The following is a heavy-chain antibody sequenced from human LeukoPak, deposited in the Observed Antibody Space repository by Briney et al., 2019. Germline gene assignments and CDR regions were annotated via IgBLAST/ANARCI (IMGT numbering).Heavy chain of an antibody. CDR1: GFTFSSYE. D-gene: IGHD3-22*01. CDR3: AKESYYDSSGYSLFDY. V-gene: IGHV3-30*18. J-gene: IGHJ4*02. Sequence: PGGSLRLSCAASGFTFSSYEMNWVRQAPGKGLEWVAVVSYDGSNKNYADSVKGRFTIPRDDSKNTLYLQMNSLRAEDTAVYYCAKESYYDSSGYSLFDYWGQGTLVTVSS. CDR2: VSYDGSNK.